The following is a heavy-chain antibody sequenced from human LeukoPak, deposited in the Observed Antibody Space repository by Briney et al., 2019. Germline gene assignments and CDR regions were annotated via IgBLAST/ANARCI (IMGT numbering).Heavy chain of an antibody. CDR3: AIGNSWYNFDY. V-gene: IGHV1-18*01. Sequence: ASVKVSCKASGYTFTSFIVGWVRQALGQGLEWMGRISPKNGNTNYAQRLQGRVTMTTDTSTNTAYMELTSLRSDDTAVYYCAIGNSWYNFDYWGQGTLVTVSS. J-gene: IGHJ4*02. D-gene: IGHD6-13*01. CDR2: ISPKNGNT. CDR1: GYTFTSFI.